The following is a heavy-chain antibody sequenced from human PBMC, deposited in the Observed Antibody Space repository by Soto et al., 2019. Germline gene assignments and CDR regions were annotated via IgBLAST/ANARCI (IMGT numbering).Heavy chain of an antibody. J-gene: IGHJ4*02. CDR3: ARSPRSGWSDYYFEY. CDR1: GYSFTTYW. CDR2: IYPGDSDT. D-gene: IGHD6-19*01. V-gene: IGHV5-51*01. Sequence: GESLKISCKGSGYSFTTYWIGWVRQMPGKGLEWMGIIYPGDSDTRYSPSFQGQVTISADKSISTAYLQWSSLKASDTAMYYCARSPRSGWSDYYFEYWGQGTLVTVSS.